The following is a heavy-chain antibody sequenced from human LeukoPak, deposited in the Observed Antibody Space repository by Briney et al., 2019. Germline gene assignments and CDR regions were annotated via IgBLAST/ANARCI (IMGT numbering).Heavy chain of an antibody. Sequence: GGSLRLSCAASGFTFSSYSMNWARQAPGKGLEWVSSISSSSSYIYYADSVKGRFTISRDNAKNSLYLQMNSLRDEDTAVYFCARATTTRTRFDYWGQGTLVTVSS. D-gene: IGHD4-17*01. J-gene: IGHJ4*02. CDR2: ISSSSSYI. CDR3: ARATTTRTRFDY. V-gene: IGHV3-21*04. CDR1: GFTFSSYS.